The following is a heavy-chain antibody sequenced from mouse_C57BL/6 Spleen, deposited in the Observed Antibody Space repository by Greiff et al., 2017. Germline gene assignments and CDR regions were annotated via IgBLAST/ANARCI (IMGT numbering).Heavy chain of an antibody. V-gene: IGHV1-50*01. CDR2: IDPSDSYT. Sequence: QVQLQQPGAELVKPGASVKLSCKASGYTFTSYWMQWVKQRPGQGLEWIGEIDPSDSYTNYNQKFKGKATLTVDTSSSTAYMQLSSLTSEDSAVYYCARMGHYYGSSLFAYWGQGTLVTVSA. J-gene: IGHJ3*01. CDR1: GYTFTSYW. D-gene: IGHD1-1*01. CDR3: ARMGHYYGSSLFAY.